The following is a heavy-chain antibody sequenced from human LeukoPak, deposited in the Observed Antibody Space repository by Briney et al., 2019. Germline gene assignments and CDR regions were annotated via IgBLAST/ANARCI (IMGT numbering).Heavy chain of an antibody. CDR2: INFSGSSL. Sequence: KPEGSLRLSCAASGFTFSDYYMNWIRQAPGKGLEWISYINFSGSSLYYADSVKGRFTISRDNAKNSLYLQMNSLRAEDTAVYYCVREVVVVPDYYYYGMDVWGQGTTVTVSS. V-gene: IGHV3-11*01. J-gene: IGHJ6*02. CDR3: VREVVVVPDYYYYGMDV. CDR1: GFTFSDYY. D-gene: IGHD2-2*01.